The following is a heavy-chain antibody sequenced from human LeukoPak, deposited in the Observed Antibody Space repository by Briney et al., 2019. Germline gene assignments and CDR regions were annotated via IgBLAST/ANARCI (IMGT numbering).Heavy chain of an antibody. CDR3: TTTYHYDSTGYSSYY. J-gene: IGHJ4*02. Sequence: GGSLRLSCAASGFTFSSYAMTWVRQAPGKGLEWVGRIKSESVGGAIDYAAPVKGRFTISRDDSRNTVYLQMNSLKTEDTAFYYCTTTYHYDSTGYSSYYWGQGTLVTVSS. D-gene: IGHD3-22*01. V-gene: IGHV3-15*01. CDR1: GFTFSSYA. CDR2: IKSESVGGAI.